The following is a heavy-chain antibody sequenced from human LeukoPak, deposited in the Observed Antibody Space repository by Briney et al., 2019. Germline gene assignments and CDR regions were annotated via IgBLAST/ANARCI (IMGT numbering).Heavy chain of an antibody. V-gene: IGHV3-53*01. Sequence: GGSLRLPCAASGFTVSSNYMSWVRQAPGKGLEWVSVIYSGGSTYYADSVKGRFTISRDNSKNTLYLQMNSLRAEDTAVYYCARGPLYSKDDAFDIWGQGTMVTVSS. CDR1: GFTVSSNY. CDR2: IYSGGST. J-gene: IGHJ3*02. D-gene: IGHD2-15*01. CDR3: ARGPLYSKDDAFDI.